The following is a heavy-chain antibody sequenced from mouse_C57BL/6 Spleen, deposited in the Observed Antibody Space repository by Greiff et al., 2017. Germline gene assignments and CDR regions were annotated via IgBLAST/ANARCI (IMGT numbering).Heavy chain of an antibody. CDR1: GYTFTDYE. D-gene: IGHD1-1*01. CDR3: TRRGSPHYYAMDY. Sequence: VQLQQSGAELVRPGASVTLSCKASGYTFTDYEMHWVKQTPVHGLEWIGAIDPETGGTAYNQKFKGKAILTADKSSSTAYMELRSLTSEDSAVYYCTRRGSPHYYAMDYWGQGTSVTVSS. V-gene: IGHV1-15*01. J-gene: IGHJ4*01. CDR2: IDPETGGT.